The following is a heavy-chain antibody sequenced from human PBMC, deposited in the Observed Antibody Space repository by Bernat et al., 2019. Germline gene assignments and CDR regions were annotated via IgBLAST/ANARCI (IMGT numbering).Heavy chain of an antibody. D-gene: IGHD2-2*02. CDR2: INQDVSTK. CDR3: VSVGHTGWSQDY. CDR1: GFTFSNYW. V-gene: IGHV3-7*03. Sequence: EVQLVESGGGLVQPGGSLRLSCAASGFTFSNYWMRWVRQAPGKGLEWVANINQDVSTKYYLDSVKGRFSISRDNAKNSVSLQMNSLRADDTAVYYCVSVGHTGWSQDYWGQGTLVTVSS. J-gene: IGHJ4*02.